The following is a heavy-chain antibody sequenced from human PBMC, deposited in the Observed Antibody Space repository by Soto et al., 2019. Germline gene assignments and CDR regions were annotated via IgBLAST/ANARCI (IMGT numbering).Heavy chain of an antibody. J-gene: IGHJ4*02. V-gene: IGHV5-10-1*01. D-gene: IGHD1-26*01. CDR1: GYSFAGYW. Sequence: GESLKISCKGSGYSFAGYWITWVRQMPGKGLEWMGRIDPSDSYANYSPSFQGHVTISADKSISTAYLQWSSLKASDTAMYFCARLVVGATSFPPDYWGQGTLVTVSS. CDR2: IDPSDSYA. CDR3: ARLVVGATSFPPDY.